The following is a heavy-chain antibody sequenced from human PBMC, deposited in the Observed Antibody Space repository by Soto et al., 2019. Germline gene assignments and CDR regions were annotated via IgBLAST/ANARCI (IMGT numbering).Heavy chain of an antibody. CDR2: INAGNGNT. Sequence: ASVKVSCKASGYTFTSYAMHWVRQAPGQRLDWMGWINAGNGNTKYSQKFQGRVTITRDTSASTAYMELSSLRSEDTAVYYCARDSWVVVAATHYYYYMDVWGKGTTVTVSS. V-gene: IGHV1-3*01. J-gene: IGHJ6*03. CDR3: ARDSWVVVAATHYYYYMDV. D-gene: IGHD2-15*01. CDR1: GYTFTSYA.